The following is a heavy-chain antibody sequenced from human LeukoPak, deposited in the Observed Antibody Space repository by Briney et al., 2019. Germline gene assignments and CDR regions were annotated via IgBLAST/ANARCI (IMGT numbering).Heavy chain of an antibody. J-gene: IGHJ4*02. CDR3: VRRFDY. V-gene: IGHV3-48*01. CDR1: GFTFSNYN. Sequence: GGSLRLSCATSGFTFSNYNMNWVRQAPGKGLEWISHISDSSSTIYYADSVKGRFTISRDNARNSLYLQMSSLRAEDTAIYYCVRRFDYWGQGTLVTVSS. CDR2: ISDSSSTI.